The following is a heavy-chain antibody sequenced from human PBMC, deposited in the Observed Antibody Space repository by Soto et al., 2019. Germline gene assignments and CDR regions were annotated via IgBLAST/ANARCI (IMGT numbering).Heavy chain of an antibody. D-gene: IGHD3-10*01. J-gene: IGHJ4*02. CDR2: ISPMFGAA. CDR1: GGTFNTYA. V-gene: IGHV1-69*19. CDR3: AREVQVHTPAFVY. Sequence: QVQLVQSGAEMKKPGSSVKVSCQSSGGTFNTYAMNWVRQAPGQGPEWMGDISPMFGAANYAPKFQDRVTITADESTGTSYMQLSSLMSEDTALYFCAREVQVHTPAFVYWGQGTLVTVSS.